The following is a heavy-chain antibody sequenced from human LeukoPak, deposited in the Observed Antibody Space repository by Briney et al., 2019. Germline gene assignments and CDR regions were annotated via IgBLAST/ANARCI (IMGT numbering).Heavy chain of an antibody. CDR2: IYYSGST. CDR1: GGSISSSSYY. Sequence: TPSETLSLTCTVSGGSISSSSYYWGWIRQPPGKGLEWIGSIYYSGSTYYNPSLKSRVTISVDTSKNQFSLKLSSVTAADTAGYYCARHANRISFDYWGQGTLVTVSS. CDR3: ARHANRISFDY. V-gene: IGHV4-39*01. J-gene: IGHJ4*02. D-gene: IGHD4/OR15-4a*01.